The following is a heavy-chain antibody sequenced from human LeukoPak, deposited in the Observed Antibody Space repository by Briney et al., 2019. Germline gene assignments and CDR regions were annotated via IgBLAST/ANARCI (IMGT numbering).Heavy chain of an antibody. V-gene: IGHV4-4*07. Sequence: ASETLSLTCTVSGGSISSYYWSWIRQPAGKGLEWIGRIYTSGSTNYNPSLKSRVTMSVDTSKNQFSLKLSSVTAADTAVYYCARDAFVFEWGQQLAFDPWGQGTLVTVSS. CDR1: GGSISSYY. CDR3: ARDAFVFEWGQQLAFDP. CDR2: IYTSGST. D-gene: IGHD6-13*01. J-gene: IGHJ5*02.